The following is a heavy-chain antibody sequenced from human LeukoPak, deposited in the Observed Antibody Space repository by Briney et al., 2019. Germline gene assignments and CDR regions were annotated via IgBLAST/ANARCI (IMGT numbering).Heavy chain of an antibody. CDR1: VFTLRSYA. J-gene: IGHJ5*02. CDR3: AKRPVTTARSLDP. Sequence: GGSLRLSCAASVFTLRSYAMSWVRQPPGKGLEWVSAISGSGGSTNYADSVKGRFTISRDNSKNTLYLQMNSLRAEDTAVYYCAKRPVTTARSLDPWGQGTLVTVSS. CDR2: ISGSGGST. D-gene: IGHD4-17*01. V-gene: IGHV3-23*01.